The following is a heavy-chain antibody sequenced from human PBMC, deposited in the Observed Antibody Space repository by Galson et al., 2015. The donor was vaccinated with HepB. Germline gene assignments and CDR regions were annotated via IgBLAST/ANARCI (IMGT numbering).Heavy chain of an antibody. V-gene: IGHV4-30-2*01. CDR3: ARGQYTFGP. CDR2: IYQSGST. J-gene: IGHJ5*02. Sequence: TLSLTCAVSGGSISSGDYSWSWIRQPPGKGLEWIGYIYQSGSTYYNPSLKSRVTISLDRSKNQFSLKLSSVTAADTAVYYGARGQYTFGPWGRGTLVTVS. CDR1: GGSISSGDYS. D-gene: IGHD5-18*01.